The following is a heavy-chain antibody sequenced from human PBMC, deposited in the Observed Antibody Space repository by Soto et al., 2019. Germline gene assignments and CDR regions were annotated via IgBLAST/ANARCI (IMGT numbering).Heavy chain of an antibody. CDR3: ASIVSSAHGEFSD. Sequence: QVQLQESGPGLVKPSQTLSLTCTVSGGSISSGGYYWSWISQHPGKGLEWIGYIYYSGRTYYTPSLQSRVTISVDTSKNQFSLKLRSVTAADTAVYYCASIVSSAHGEFSDGGQGTLVTVSS. J-gene: IGHJ4*02. CDR1: GGSISSGGYY. D-gene: IGHD3-10*01. V-gene: IGHV4-31*03. CDR2: IYYSGRT.